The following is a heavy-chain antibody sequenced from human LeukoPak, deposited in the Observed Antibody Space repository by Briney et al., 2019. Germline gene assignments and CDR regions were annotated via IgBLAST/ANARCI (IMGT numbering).Heavy chain of an antibody. CDR1: GGSISSYY. D-gene: IGHD1-26*01. Sequence: SETLSLTCTVSGGSISSYYWSWIRQPPGKGLEWIGYINYSGSTNYNPSIRSRVTMSVDTSKNQFSLKLSSVTAADTAVYYCARDFVGAKYYGMDVWGQGTTVTVSS. CDR2: INYSGST. J-gene: IGHJ6*02. V-gene: IGHV4-59*01. CDR3: ARDFVGAKYYGMDV.